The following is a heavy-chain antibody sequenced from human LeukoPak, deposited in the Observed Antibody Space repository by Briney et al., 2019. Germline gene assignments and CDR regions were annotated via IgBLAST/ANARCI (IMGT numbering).Heavy chain of an antibody. V-gene: IGHV1-69*04. CDR3: ARVFCSGGSCLDAFDI. CDR1: GGTFSSYA. D-gene: IGHD2-15*01. CDR2: IIPILGIA. Sequence: SVKVSCKASGGTFSSYAISWVRQAPGQGLEWMGRIIPILGIANYAQKFQGRVTITADKSTSTAYMELRSLRSDDTAVYYCARVFCSGGSCLDAFDIWGQGTMVTVTS. J-gene: IGHJ3*02.